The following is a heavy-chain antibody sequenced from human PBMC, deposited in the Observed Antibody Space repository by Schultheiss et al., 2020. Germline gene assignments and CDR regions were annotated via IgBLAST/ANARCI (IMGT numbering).Heavy chain of an antibody. CDR3: ATRHPEWELLGGQI. CDR2: FDPEDGET. D-gene: IGHD1-26*01. V-gene: IGHV1-24*01. CDR1: GYTLTELS. Sequence: ASVKVSCKVSGYTLTELSMHWVRQAPGKGLEWMGGFDPEDGETIYAQKFQGRVTMTEDTSTDTAYMELSSLRSKDTAVYYCATRHPEWELLGGQIWGRGTLVTVYS. J-gene: IGHJ2*01.